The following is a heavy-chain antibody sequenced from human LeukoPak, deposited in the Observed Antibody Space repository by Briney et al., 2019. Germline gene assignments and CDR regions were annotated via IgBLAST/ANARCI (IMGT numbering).Heavy chain of an antibody. CDR2: IYYSGST. D-gene: IGHD3-22*01. V-gene: IGHV4-59*08. CDR1: GGSISSYY. Sequence: SETLSLTCTVSGGSISSYYWSWIRQPPGKGLEWIGYIYYSGSTNYNPSLKSRVSISVDTSKNQFSLKLSSVTAADTAVYYCARHGGYHSPIDYWGQGTLVTVSS. J-gene: IGHJ4*02. CDR3: ARHGGYHSPIDY.